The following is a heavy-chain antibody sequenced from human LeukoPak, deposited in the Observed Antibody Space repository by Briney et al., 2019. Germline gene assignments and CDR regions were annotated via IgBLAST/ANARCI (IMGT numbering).Heavy chain of an antibody. CDR1: GGTFSSYA. CDR2: IIPIFGTA. D-gene: IGHD6-19*01. CDR3: ARDPSSGWYLEYHFDY. Sequence: GASVKVSCKASGGTFSSYAISWVRQAPEQGLEWMGRIIPIFGTANYAQKFQGRVTITTDESTSTAYMELSSLRSEDTAVYYCARDPSSGWYLEYHFDYWGQGTLVTVSS. J-gene: IGHJ4*02. V-gene: IGHV1-69*05.